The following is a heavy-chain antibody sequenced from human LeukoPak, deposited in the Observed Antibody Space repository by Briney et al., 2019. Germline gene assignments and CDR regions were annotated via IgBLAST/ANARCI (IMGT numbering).Heavy chain of an antibody. Sequence: GRSLRLSCAASGFTFSSYGMHWVRQAPGKGLEWVAVIWYDGSNKYYADSVKGRFTISRDNSKNTLYLQMNSLRAEDTAVYYCARDRRVVVTRGGEYYYGMDVWGQGTTVTVSS. CDR2: IWYDGSNK. D-gene: IGHD2-15*01. CDR1: GFTFSSYG. V-gene: IGHV3-33*01. CDR3: ARDRRVVVTRGGEYYYGMDV. J-gene: IGHJ6*02.